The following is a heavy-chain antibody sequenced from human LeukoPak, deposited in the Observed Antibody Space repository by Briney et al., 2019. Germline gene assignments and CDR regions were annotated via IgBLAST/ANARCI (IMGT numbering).Heavy chain of an antibody. CDR1: GFTFSSYA. Sequence: GSLRLSCAASGFTFSSYAMSWVRQAPGKGLEWVSAISGSGGSTYYADSVKGRFTISRDNSKNTLYLQMNSLRAEDTAVYYCAKDKAFGGVIAVFDYWGQGTLVTVSS. J-gene: IGHJ4*02. CDR3: AKDKAFGGVIAVFDY. D-gene: IGHD3-16*02. CDR2: ISGSGGST. V-gene: IGHV3-23*01.